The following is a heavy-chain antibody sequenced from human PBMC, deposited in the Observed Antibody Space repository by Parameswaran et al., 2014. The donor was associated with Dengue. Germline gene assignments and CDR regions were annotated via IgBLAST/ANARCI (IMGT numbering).Heavy chain of an antibody. D-gene: IGHD6-19*01. V-gene: IGHV3-48*02. CDR3: AREVEVAGYYYYYGMDV. CDR1: GFTFSSYS. Sequence: QAGGSLRLSCAASGFTFSSYSMNWVRQAPGKGLEWVSYISSSSSTIYYADSVKGRFTISRDNAKNSLYLQMNSLRDEDTAVYYCAREVEVAGYYYYYGMDVWGQGTTVTVSS. CDR2: ISSSSSTI. J-gene: IGHJ6*02.